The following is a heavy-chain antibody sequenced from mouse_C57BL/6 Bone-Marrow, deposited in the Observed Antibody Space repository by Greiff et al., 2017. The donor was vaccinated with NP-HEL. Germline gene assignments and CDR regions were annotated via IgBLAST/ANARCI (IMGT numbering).Heavy chain of an antibody. D-gene: IGHD2-3*01. CDR1: GYTFTDYN. CDR2: INPNNGGT. CDR3: ARWRGWLLYAMDY. V-gene: IGHV1-18*01. J-gene: IGHJ4*01. Sequence: DVKLQESGPELVKPGASVKIPCKASGYTFTDYNMDWVKQSHGKSLEWIGDINPNNGGTIYNQKFKGKATLTVDKSSSTAYMELRSLTSEDTAVYYCARWRGWLLYAMDYWGQGTSVTVSS.